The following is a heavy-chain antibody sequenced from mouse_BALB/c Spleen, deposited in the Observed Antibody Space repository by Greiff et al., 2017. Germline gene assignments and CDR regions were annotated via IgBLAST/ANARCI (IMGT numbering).Heavy chain of an antibody. V-gene: IGHV1S56*01. CDR3: ARHYYGNYDYAMDY. J-gene: IGHJ4*01. CDR2: IYPGNVNT. D-gene: IGHD2-1*01. CDR1: GYTFTSYY. Sequence: VQLQQSGPELVKPGASVRISCKASGYTFTSYYIHWVKQRPGQGLEWIGWIYPGNVNTKYNEKFKGKATLTADKSSSTAYMQLSSLTSEDSAVYFCARHYYGNYDYAMDYWGQGTSVTVSS.